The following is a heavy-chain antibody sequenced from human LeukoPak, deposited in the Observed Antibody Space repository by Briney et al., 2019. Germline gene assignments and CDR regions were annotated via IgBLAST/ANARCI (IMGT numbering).Heavy chain of an antibody. D-gene: IGHD1-26*01. CDR1: GFTFDDYA. Sequence: GGSLRLSCAASGFTFDDYAMHWVRQAPGKGLEWVSGISWNSGSIGYADSVKGRFTISGDNAKNSLYLQMNSLRAEDTALYYCAKDPTWELKYYFDYWGQGTLVTVSS. V-gene: IGHV3-9*01. CDR2: ISWNSGSI. CDR3: AKDPTWELKYYFDY. J-gene: IGHJ4*02.